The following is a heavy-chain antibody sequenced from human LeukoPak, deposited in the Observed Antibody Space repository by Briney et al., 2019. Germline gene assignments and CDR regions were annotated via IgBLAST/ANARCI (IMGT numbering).Heavy chain of an antibody. CDR1: GFTFGSSA. Sequence: PGGSLRLSCAASGFTFGSSAMSWVRQAPGKGLEWVSGISGSGSGGSTYYADSVKGRFTISRDNSKNTLYLRMNSLRAEDTAVYYCAKSGYNRFDYWGQGTLVTVSS. CDR2: ISGSGSGGST. V-gene: IGHV3-23*01. J-gene: IGHJ4*02. CDR3: AKSGYNRFDY. D-gene: IGHD5-24*01.